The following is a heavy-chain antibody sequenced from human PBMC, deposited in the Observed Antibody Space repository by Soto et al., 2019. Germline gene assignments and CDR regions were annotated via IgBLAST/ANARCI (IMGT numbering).Heavy chain of an antibody. D-gene: IGHD6-13*01. V-gene: IGHV3-23*01. CDR3: ARGYSSSSAAFDY. CDR1: GFTFSSYA. J-gene: IGHJ4*02. CDR2: ISGSGGST. Sequence: PGGSLRLSCAASGFTFSSYAMSWVRQAPGKGLEWVSAISGSGGSTYYADSVKGRFTISRDNSKNTLYLQMNSLRVEDTAVYYCARGYSSSSAAFDYWGQGTLVTVSS.